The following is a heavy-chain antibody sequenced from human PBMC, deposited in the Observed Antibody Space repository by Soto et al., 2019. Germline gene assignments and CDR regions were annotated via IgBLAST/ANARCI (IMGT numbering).Heavy chain of an antibody. D-gene: IGHD3-16*02. J-gene: IGHJ6*02. CDR2: ISSSGSTI. CDR1: GFTFSDYY. CDR3: ARDRGVMITFGGVIASYYYYGMDV. Sequence: GSLRLSCAASGFTFSDYYMSWIRQAPGKGLEWVSYISSSGSTIYYADSVKGRFTISRDNAKNSLYLQMNSLRAEDTAVYYCARDRGVMITFGGVIASYYYYGMDVWGQGTTVTVSS. V-gene: IGHV3-11*01.